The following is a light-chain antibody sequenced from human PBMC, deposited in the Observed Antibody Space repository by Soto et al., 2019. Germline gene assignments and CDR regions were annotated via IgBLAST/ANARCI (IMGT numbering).Light chain of an antibody. CDR1: QSISNND. V-gene: IGKV3-20*01. Sequence: EIVLTQSPGTLSLSPGERATLSCRASQSISNNDLAWYQQKLGQTPRILIYGASNRAPGIPDRFSGSESGTAFTLTISRLEPEDFSVYYCQQYGNSPWTFGQGTKVQIK. J-gene: IGKJ1*01. CDR2: GAS. CDR3: QQYGNSPWT.